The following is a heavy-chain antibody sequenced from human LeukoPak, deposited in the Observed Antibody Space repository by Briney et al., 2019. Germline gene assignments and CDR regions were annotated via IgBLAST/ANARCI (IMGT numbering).Heavy chain of an antibody. D-gene: IGHD2-15*01. Sequence: SVKVSCKASGGTFSSYAISWVRQAPGQGLEWMGRIIPIFGTASYAQKFQGRVTITTDESTSTAYMELSSLRSEDTAVYYCASDLGHCSGGSCYIWGQGTLVTVSA. CDR1: GGTFSSYA. J-gene: IGHJ4*02. V-gene: IGHV1-69*05. CDR2: IIPIFGTA. CDR3: ASDLGHCSGGSCYI.